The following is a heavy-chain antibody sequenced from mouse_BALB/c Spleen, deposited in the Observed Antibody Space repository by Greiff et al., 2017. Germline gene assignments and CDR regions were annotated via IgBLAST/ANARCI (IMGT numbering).Heavy chain of an antibody. J-gene: IGHJ4*01. CDR2: ISSGSSTI. Sequence: EVKLMESGGGLVQPGGSRKLSCAASGFTFSSFGMHWVRQAPEKGLEWVAYISSGSSTIYYADTVKGRFTISRDNPKNTLFLQMTSLRSEDTAMYYCARSGYVGYYAMDYWGQGTSVTVSS. CDR3: ARSGYVGYYAMDY. V-gene: IGHV5-17*02. CDR1: GFTFSSFG. D-gene: IGHD1-2*01.